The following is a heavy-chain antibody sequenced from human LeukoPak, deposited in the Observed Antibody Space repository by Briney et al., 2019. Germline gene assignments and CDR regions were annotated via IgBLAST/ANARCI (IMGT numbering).Heavy chain of an antibody. CDR1: GLTFGSYA. CDR3: AKHYGHEAP. Sequence: TGGSLRLSCAASGLTFGSYAMSWVRQTPGRGLEWVSAISGSGDATYYADSVKGRFTVSRDNSKNTLYLQMNGLRAEDAAVYYCAKHYGHEAPWGQGTLVTVSS. J-gene: IGHJ5*02. CDR2: ISGSGDAT. D-gene: IGHD4-17*01. V-gene: IGHV3-23*01.